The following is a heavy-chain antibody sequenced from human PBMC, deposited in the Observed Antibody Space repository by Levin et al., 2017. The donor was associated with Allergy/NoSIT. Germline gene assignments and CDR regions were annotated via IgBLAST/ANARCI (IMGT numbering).Heavy chain of an antibody. Sequence: SETLSLTCTVSGGSISSSSYYWGWIRQPPGKGLEWIGSIYYSGTTYYNPSLKSRVTISVDTSKNQFSLKLRSVTAADTAVYYCAREGEGGYWGQGTLVTVSS. CDR2: IYYSGTT. J-gene: IGHJ4*02. CDR3: AREGEGGY. CDR1: GGSISSSSYY. V-gene: IGHV4-39*07. D-gene: IGHD2-15*01.